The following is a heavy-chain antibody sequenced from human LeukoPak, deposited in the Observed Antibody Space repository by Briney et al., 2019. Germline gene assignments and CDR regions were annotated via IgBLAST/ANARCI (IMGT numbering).Heavy chain of an antibody. CDR3: AKFSVFYGCYLDY. V-gene: IGHV3-23*01. Sequence: PGGSLRLSCAASGYTFSSHGLTWVRQAPGKGLEWISTINGAGDNTFYAETVKGRFTISRDNSKNTLYLQMHNLRAEDTAIYYCAKFSVFYGCYLDYWGQGTLVTVS. J-gene: IGHJ4*02. CDR1: GYTFSSHG. D-gene: IGHD2-8*01. CDR2: INGAGDNT.